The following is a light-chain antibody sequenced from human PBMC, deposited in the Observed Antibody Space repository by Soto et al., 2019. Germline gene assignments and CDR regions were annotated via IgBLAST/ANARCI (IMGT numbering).Light chain of an antibody. V-gene: IGKV1-9*01. J-gene: IGKJ5*01. CDR3: QQSNSYPIT. Sequence: DIQLTQSPSFLSASVGDRVTITCRASQGINSYLAWYQQKPGKVPKLLIYAASTLQSGVPSRFSGSGSGTEFTLTISSLQPEDFATYYCQQSNSYPITFGQGRRLEI. CDR1: QGINSY. CDR2: AAS.